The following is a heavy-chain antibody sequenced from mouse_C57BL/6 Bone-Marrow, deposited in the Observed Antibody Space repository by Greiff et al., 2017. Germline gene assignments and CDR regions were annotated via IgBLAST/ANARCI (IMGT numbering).Heavy chain of an antibody. Sequence: QVQLQQSGAELVMPGASVKLSCKASGYTFTSYWMHWVKQRPGQGLEWIGEIDPSDSYPTYNQKFKGKSTLTVDKSSSTAYMQLSSLTSEDSAVYYCARDYGSSYDGYFDVWGTGTTVTVSA. CDR2: IDPSDSYP. D-gene: IGHD1-1*01. J-gene: IGHJ1*03. CDR1: GYTFTSYW. CDR3: ARDYGSSYDGYFDV. V-gene: IGHV1-69*01.